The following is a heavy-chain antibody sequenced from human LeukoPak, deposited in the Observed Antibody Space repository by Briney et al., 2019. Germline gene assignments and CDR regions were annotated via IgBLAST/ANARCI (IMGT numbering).Heavy chain of an antibody. CDR1: GGSISSNNYY. Sequence: PSETLSLTCTVSGGSISSNNYYWGWIRQPPGRGLEWIASINDGGSTYCNPSLKSRVTMSVDTSKNQFSLRLSSVTAADTAMYYCVRDDFGGYTRRFDPWGQGTLVTVSS. V-gene: IGHV4-39*07. CDR3: VRDDFGGYTRRFDP. CDR2: INDGGST. D-gene: IGHD4-17*01. J-gene: IGHJ5*02.